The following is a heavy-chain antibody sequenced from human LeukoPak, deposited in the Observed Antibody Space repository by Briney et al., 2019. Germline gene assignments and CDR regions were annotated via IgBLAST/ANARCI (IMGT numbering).Heavy chain of an antibody. CDR3: ARDAADYGGNSIDY. V-gene: IGHV1-69*05. CDR1: GGTFSSYA. Sequence: SVKVSCKASGGTFSSYAISWVRQAPGQGLEWMGGIIPIFGTASYAQKFQGRVTMTRDTSTSTVYMELSSLRSEDTAVYYCARDAADYGGNSIDYWGQGTLVTVSS. J-gene: IGHJ4*02. CDR2: IIPIFGTA. D-gene: IGHD4-23*01.